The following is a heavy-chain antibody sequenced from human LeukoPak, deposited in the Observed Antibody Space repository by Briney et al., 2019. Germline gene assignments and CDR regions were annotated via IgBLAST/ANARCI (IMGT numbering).Heavy chain of an antibody. J-gene: IGHJ4*02. CDR2: INPNSGGT. CDR3: ARERVYDYSNYARGFDY. Sequence: SVKVSCKASGYTFTGYYMHWVRQAPGQGLEWMGWINPNSGGTNYAQKFQGRVTMTRDTSISTAYMELSRLRSDDTAVYYCARERVYDYSNYARGFDYWGQGTLVTVSS. V-gene: IGHV1-2*02. D-gene: IGHD4-11*01. CDR1: GYTFTGYY.